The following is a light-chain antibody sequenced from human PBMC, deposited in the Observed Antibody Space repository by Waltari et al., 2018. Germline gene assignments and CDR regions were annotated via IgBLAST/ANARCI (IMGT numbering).Light chain of an antibody. J-gene: IGKJ5*01. CDR2: KAS. CDR3: QQYYTFSVT. CDR1: QSINIW. V-gene: IGKV1-5*03. Sequence: DIQMTQSPSTLSASVGDRVTITCRASQSINIWLAWYQQKPGKAPKLLIDKASNLASGVRSRFSGSGSGTEFTLTINSLQPDDFATYYCQQYYTFSVTFGQGTRLEIK.